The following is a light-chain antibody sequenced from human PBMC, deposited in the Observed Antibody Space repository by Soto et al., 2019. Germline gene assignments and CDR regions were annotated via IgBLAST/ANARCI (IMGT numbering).Light chain of an antibody. CDR1: HSLSSY. V-gene: IGKV1-39*01. CDR3: QQAYSNPWT. CDR2: ATS. Sequence: EIRMTQSASSLSASVGDRVTIXCRASHSLSSYMSWSQQKPGTAPKLLIDATSNLQRGVPSRFSGSGSATDFTRPINSLQPDDFATYYGQQAYSNPWTFGQGTKVDIK. J-gene: IGKJ1*01.